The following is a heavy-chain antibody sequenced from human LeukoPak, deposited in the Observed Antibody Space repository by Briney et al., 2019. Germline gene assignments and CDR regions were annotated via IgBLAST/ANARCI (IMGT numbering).Heavy chain of an antibody. CDR2: IYSGGTT. D-gene: IGHD3-10*01. J-gene: IGHJ6*03. Sequence: GESLKISCAASGFTLSANYMSWVRQAPGKGLEWVSVIYSGGTTVYVDSVKGRFTISRDTSKNTLSLQMNSLRVEDTAIYYCARDRIGYMDVWGKGTSVIVSS. V-gene: IGHV3-53*01. CDR1: GFTLSANY. CDR3: ARDRIGYMDV.